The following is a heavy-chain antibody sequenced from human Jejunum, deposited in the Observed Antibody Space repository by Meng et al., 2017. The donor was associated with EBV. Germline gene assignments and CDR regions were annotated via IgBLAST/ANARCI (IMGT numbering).Heavy chain of an antibody. Sequence: QVKPVQSGSELKKPGASVKVSCKASGYTFTSSGINWVRQAPGQGLEWMGWINTNTGYPTYAQDFTGRFVFSLDTSVSTAYLQITSLSTEDNAVYYCARVRPGGGWFDPWGQGTLVTVSS. CDR1: GYTFTSSG. J-gene: IGHJ5*02. CDR2: INTNTGYP. D-gene: IGHD2-8*02. V-gene: IGHV7-4-1*02. CDR3: ARVRPGGGWFDP.